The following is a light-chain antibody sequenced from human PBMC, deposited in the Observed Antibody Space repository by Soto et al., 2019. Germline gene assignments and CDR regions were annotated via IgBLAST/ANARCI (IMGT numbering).Light chain of an antibody. CDR2: AAS. V-gene: IGKV1-6*01. CDR3: LHDYNYPYT. J-gene: IGKJ2*01. CDR1: QGIRNN. Sequence: AIQMTQSPSSLSASVGDRVAITCRASQGIRNNLGWYQQKPGKAPKLLIYAASSLRSGVPSRFSGSGYVTDFTLTISSLQSEACATNFCLHDYNYPYTFGQGTKLEIK.